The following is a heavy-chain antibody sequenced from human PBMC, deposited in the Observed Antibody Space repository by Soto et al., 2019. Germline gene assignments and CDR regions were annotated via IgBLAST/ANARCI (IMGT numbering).Heavy chain of an antibody. Sequence: QVQLQESGPGLVKPSETLSLTCSVSGDSVSSSRYYWRWIRQPPGKGLEWIGYIYYSGSTNYNPSLKSRVTTSMDTSKNQFSLRLTSVTAADTVVYYCARDRLVPAAPFASWGQGTLVTVSS. D-gene: IGHD2-2*01. CDR3: ARDRLVPAAPFAS. CDR1: GDSVSSSRYY. V-gene: IGHV4-61*01. CDR2: IYYSGST. J-gene: IGHJ4*02.